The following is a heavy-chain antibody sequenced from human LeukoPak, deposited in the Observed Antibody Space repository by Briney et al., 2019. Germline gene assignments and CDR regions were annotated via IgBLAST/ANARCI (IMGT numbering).Heavy chain of an antibody. V-gene: IGHV3-9*01. D-gene: IGHD3-22*01. Sequence: GGSLRLSCAASGFTFDDYAMHWVRQAPGKGLEWVSGISWNSGSIGYADSVKGRFTISRDNAKTSLYLQMNSLRAEDTALYYCAKLGSSGYEQAGRDYWGQGTLVTVSS. CDR1: GFTFDDYA. CDR3: AKLGSSGYEQAGRDY. J-gene: IGHJ4*02. CDR2: ISWNSGSI.